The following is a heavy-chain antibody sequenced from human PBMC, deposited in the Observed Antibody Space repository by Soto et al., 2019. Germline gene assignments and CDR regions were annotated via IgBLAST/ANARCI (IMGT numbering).Heavy chain of an antibody. CDR1: GGSISSYY. D-gene: IGHD3-22*01. CDR2: IYYSGST. Sequence: SETLSLTCTVSGGSISSYYWSWIRQPPGKGLEWIGYIYYSGSTNYNPSLKSRVTISVDTSKNQFSLELSSVTAADTAVYYCAIMAYDSSGYYSWFDPWGQGTLVTVSS. J-gene: IGHJ5*02. CDR3: AIMAYDSSGYYSWFDP. V-gene: IGHV4-59*01.